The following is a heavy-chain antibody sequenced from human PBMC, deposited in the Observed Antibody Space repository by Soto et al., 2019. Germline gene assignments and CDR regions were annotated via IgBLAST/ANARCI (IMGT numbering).Heavy chain of an antibody. Sequence: QVQLQQWGAGLLKPSETLSLTCAVYGGSFTGYYWSWILQPPGKGLEWIGEINHSGSANYNPSLKSRVTISVDTSKNQLSLRLTSVTAADTAVYYCARPAIAAAVSAFDNWGQGTLVTVSS. D-gene: IGHD6-13*01. J-gene: IGHJ4*02. CDR2: INHSGSA. V-gene: IGHV4-34*01. CDR1: GGSFTGYY. CDR3: ARPAIAAAVSAFDN.